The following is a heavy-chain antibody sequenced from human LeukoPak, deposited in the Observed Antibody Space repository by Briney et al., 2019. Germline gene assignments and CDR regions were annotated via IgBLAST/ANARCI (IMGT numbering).Heavy chain of an antibody. Sequence: PSETLSLTCAVYGASFVGRHWSWIRQPPGKGLEWLGEASHTGITNYNPSLKSRVSISVDTSKDQFSLKLASVTAADTAIYYCARGRANWDYDFDLWGQGTLDPVFS. CDR2: ASHTGIT. CDR1: GASFVGRH. CDR3: ARGRANWDYDFDL. V-gene: IGHV4-34*01. D-gene: IGHD1-7*01. J-gene: IGHJ4*02.